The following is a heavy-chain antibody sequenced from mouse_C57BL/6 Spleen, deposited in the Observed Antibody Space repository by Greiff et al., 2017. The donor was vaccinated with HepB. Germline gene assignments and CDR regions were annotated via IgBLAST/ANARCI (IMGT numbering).Heavy chain of an antibody. Sequence: EVKLVESGEGLVKPGGSLKLSCAASGFTFSSYAMSWVRQTPEKRLEWVAYISSGGDYIYYADTVKGRFTISRDNARNTLYLQMSSLKSEDTAMYYCTRDNDYGSSYTNYYAMDYWGQETSVTVSS. CDR3: TRDNDYGSSYTNYYAMDY. V-gene: IGHV5-9-1*02. J-gene: IGHJ4*01. CDR1: GFTFSSYA. D-gene: IGHD1-1*01. CDR2: ISSGGDYI.